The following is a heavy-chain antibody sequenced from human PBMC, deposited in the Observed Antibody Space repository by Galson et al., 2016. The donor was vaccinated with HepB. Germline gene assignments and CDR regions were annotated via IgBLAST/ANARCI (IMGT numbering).Heavy chain of an antibody. D-gene: IGHD3-22*01. V-gene: IGHV3-48*04. CDR1: GITFNTYN. CDR2: ISTSSSTI. Sequence: SLRLSCAASGITFNTYNMVWVRQAPGKGLEWVSDISTSSSTISYGDSVKGRFTISRDNTKNSLYLQLNSLRAEDTAVYYCARHSDTSGRHSYFDLWGRGTLVTVSS. CDR3: ARHSDTSGRHSYFDL. J-gene: IGHJ2*01.